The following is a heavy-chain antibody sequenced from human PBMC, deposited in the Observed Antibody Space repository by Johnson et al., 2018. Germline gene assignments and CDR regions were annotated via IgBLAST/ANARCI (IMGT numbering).Heavy chain of an antibody. V-gene: IGHV3-74*01. J-gene: IGHJ6*02. CDR1: GFTFSSYW. Sequence: VQLQESGGGLVQPGGSLRLSCVASGFTFSSYWMHWFRQAPGKGLVWVSRMNSDGSSTSYADSVKGRFTISRDNAKTTLYLQMNRLRAEDPDVYYCARGGDFWRGYSPDVWGQGTTVTVSS. CDR2: MNSDGSST. CDR3: ARGGDFWRGYSPDV. D-gene: IGHD3-3*01.